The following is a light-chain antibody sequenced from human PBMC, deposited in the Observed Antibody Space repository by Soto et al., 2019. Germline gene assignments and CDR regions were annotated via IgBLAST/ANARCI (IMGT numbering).Light chain of an antibody. CDR1: QSVSSSY. J-gene: IGKJ2*01. CDR2: GAS. Sequence: EMVLTQSPGTLSLSPGERATLSCRASQSVSSSYLAWYQQKPGQAPRLLIYGASSSATGIPDRFSGSGSGTDFTLPISRLEPEDFAVYYCQQYGSSPPYTFGQGTKLEIK. V-gene: IGKV3-20*01. CDR3: QQYGSSPPYT.